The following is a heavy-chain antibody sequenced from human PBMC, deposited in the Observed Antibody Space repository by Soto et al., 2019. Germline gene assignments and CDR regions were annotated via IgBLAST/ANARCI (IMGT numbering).Heavy chain of an antibody. Sequence: PGESLKISCQGSGYSFTNYWITWVRQMPGKGLEWMGRIDPTDSYINYSPSFEGHFTISTDKSISTAYLQWSSLKTSDTAMYYCARLLDLNAFDIWGQGTMVTVSS. CDR3: ARLLDLNAFDI. CDR1: GYSFTNYW. CDR2: IDPTDSYI. J-gene: IGHJ3*02. D-gene: IGHD3-9*01. V-gene: IGHV5-10-1*01.